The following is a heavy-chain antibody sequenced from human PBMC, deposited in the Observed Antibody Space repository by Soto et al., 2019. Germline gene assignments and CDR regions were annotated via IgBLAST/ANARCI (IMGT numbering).Heavy chain of an antibody. CDR3: ARDPLGYCSSTSCYSTTT. D-gene: IGHD2-2*01. J-gene: IGHJ4*02. CDR2: IYYSGST. Sequence: PSETLSLTCTVSGGSISSGGYYWSWIRQHPGKGLEWIGYIYYSGSTYYNPSLKSRVTISVDTSKNQFSLKLSSVTAADTAVYYCARDPLGYCSSTSCYSTTTWGQGTLVTVSS. CDR1: GGSISSGGYY. V-gene: IGHV4-31*03.